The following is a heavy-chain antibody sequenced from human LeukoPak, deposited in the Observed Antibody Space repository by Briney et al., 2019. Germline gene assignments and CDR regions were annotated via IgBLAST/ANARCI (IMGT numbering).Heavy chain of an antibody. D-gene: IGHD3-16*01. V-gene: IGHV3-21*01. Sequence: GGSLRLSCAASGFTFSSCSMNWVRQAPGKGLEWVSSISSSSSYMYYADSVKGRFTISRDNAKNSLYLQMNSLRAEDTAVYYCAKDDDWGRYKHWGQGTLVTVSS. CDR1: GFTFSSCS. CDR3: AKDDDWGRYKH. CDR2: ISSSSSYM. J-gene: IGHJ1*01.